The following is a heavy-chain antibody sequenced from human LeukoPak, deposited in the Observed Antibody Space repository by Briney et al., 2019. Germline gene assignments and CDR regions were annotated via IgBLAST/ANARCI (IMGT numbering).Heavy chain of an antibody. CDR1: GGTFSNYA. Sequence: ASVRVSCKASGGTFSNYATSWVRQAPGQGLEWRGGMIAIFGTANYAQKFQGRVTITADKSTSTAYMELSSLRSEDTAVYYCARGRYCSGGSCYPILVDAFDIWGQGTMVTVSS. CDR3: ARGRYCSGGSCYPILVDAFDI. V-gene: IGHV1-69*06. D-gene: IGHD2-15*01. J-gene: IGHJ3*02. CDR2: MIAIFGTA.